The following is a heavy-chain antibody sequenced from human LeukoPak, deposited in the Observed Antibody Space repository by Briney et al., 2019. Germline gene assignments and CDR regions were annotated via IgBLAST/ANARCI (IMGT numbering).Heavy chain of an antibody. V-gene: IGHV1-18*01. CDR2: IGAYNGNT. CDR1: GYTFTSYG. D-gene: IGHD6-13*01. J-gene: IGHJ4*02. CDR3: AREGEGIAAVGIIDY. Sequence: GASVKVSCKASGYTFTSYGISWVRQAPGQGLEWMGWIGAYNGNTNYAQKLQGRVTMTTDTSTSTAYRELRSLRSDDTAVYYCAREGEGIAAVGIIDYGGRGTLVPVSS.